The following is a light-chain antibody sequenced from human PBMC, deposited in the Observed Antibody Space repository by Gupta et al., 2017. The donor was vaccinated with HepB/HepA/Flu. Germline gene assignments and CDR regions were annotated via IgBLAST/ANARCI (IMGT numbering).Light chain of an antibody. CDR2: RNN. J-gene: IGLJ2*01. CDR3: AAWDDSLSGVV. Sequence: QSVLTQPPSASGTPGQRVTISCSGSSSNIGSNYVYWYQQLPGTAPKLLIYRNNQRPSGVPDRLSGSKHGTSASLAISGLRSEDEADYYCAAWDDSLSGVVFGGGTKLTVL. V-gene: IGLV1-47*01. CDR1: SSNIGSNY.